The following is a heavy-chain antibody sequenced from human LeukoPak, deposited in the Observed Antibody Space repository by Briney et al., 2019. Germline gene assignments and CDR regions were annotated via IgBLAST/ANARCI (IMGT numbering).Heavy chain of an antibody. CDR3: ARRENLYYGMDV. J-gene: IGHJ6*02. Sequence: PSETPSLTCTVSGYSISSGYYWGWIRQPPGKGLEWIGSIYHSGSTYYNPSLKSRVTISVDTSKNQFSLKLSSVTAADTAVYYCARRENLYYGMDVWGQGTTVTVSS. V-gene: IGHV4-38-2*02. CDR2: IYHSGST. CDR1: GYSISSGYY.